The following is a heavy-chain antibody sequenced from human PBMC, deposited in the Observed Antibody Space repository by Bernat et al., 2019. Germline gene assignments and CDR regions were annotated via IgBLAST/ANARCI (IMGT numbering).Heavy chain of an antibody. J-gene: IGHJ4*02. D-gene: IGHD3-9*01. CDR3: ARGPEDWYYFDY. V-gene: IGHV4-39*01. Sequence: QLQLQESGPGLVKPSETLSLTCTVSGGSISSSSYYWGWIRQPPGKGLEWIGSIYYSGSTYYNPSLKSRVTISVDTSKNQFSLKLSSVTAADTAVYYCARGPEDWYYFDYWGQGTLVTVSS. CDR1: GGSISSSSYY. CDR2: IYYSGST.